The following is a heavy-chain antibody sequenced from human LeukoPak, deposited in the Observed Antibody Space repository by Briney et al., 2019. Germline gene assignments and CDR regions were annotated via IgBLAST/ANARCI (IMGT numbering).Heavy chain of an antibody. D-gene: IGHD3-22*01. J-gene: IGHJ4*02. CDR1: GFTFSSYA. CDR3: AKPLIVIVVAADFDY. V-gene: IGHV3-23*01. CDR2: ISGSGGST. Sequence: GGSLRLSCAASGFTFSSYAMSWVRQAPGKGLEWVSAISGSGGSTYYADSVKGRFTISGDNSKNTLYLQMNSLRAEDTAVYYCAKPLIVIVVAADFDYWGQGTLVTVSS.